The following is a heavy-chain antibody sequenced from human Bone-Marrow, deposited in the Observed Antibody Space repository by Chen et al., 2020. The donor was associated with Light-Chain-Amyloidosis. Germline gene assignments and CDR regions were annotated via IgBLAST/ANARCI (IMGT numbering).Heavy chain of an antibody. D-gene: IGHD3-10*01. V-gene: IGHV3-23*04. J-gene: IGHJ4*02. Sequence: VESGGGLVQPGGSLRLSCATSGFNFSSFGMSWVRQAPGKGLEWVSTVSGSTVSTYYAGAVKGRFIISRDNSXXXXYLXXNSLRAGDTAVYFCTRKGGYFDFWGQGSLVTVSS. CDR1: GFNFSSFG. CDR2: VSGSTVST. CDR3: TRKGGYFDF.